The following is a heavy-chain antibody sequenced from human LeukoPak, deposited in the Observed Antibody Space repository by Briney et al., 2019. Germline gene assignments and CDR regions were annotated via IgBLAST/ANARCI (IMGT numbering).Heavy chain of an antibody. V-gene: IGHV4-59*12. CDR3: ARRPRGYYGSGSYYKENAFDI. D-gene: IGHD3-10*01. CDR2: IYHRGST. J-gene: IGHJ3*02. CDR1: GGSISTYY. Sequence: PSETLSLTCTVSGGSISTYYWSWIRQPPGKGLEWIGYIYHRGSTNYNPSLKSRVTISVDTSKNQFSLRLSSVTAADTAVYYCARRPRGYYGSGSYYKENAFDIWGQGTMVTVSS.